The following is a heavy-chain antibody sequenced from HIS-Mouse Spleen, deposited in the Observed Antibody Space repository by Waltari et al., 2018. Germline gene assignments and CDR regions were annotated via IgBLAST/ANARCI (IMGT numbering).Heavy chain of an antibody. CDR3: ARIAEGYSSGWYAFDY. D-gene: IGHD6-19*01. CDR1: GFSLSTSGMC. V-gene: IGHV2-70*15. J-gene: IGHJ4*02. Sequence: QVTLRESGPALVKSTQTLPLTCTFSGFSLSTSGMCVSWIRQPPGKALEWLARIDWDDDKYYSTSLNTRLTISKDPSKNQVVLTMTNVEPVDTATYYCARIAEGYSSGWYAFDYWGQGTLVTVSS. CDR2: IDWDDDK.